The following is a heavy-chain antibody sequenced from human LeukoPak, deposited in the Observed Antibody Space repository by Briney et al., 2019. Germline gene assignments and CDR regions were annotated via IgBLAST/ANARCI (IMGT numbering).Heavy chain of an antibody. CDR1: GFTFSSYS. V-gene: IGHV3-48*01. CDR3: ARDALYCGGDCLFGGGLDY. Sequence: PGGSLRLSCAASGFTFSSYSMNWVRQAPGKGLEWVSYISSSSSTIYYADSVKGRFTISRDNAKNSLYLQMNSLRAEDTAVYYCARDALYCGGDCLFGGGLDYWGQGTLVTVSS. D-gene: IGHD2-21*02. CDR2: ISSSSSTI. J-gene: IGHJ4*02.